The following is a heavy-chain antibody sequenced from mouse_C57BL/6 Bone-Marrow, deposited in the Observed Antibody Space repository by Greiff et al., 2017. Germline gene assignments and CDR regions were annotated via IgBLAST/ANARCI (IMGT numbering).Heavy chain of an antibody. J-gene: IGHJ4*01. D-gene: IGHD2-4*01. CDR3: ARIYYDYDATLYYYAMDY. CDR1: GYTFTDYN. Sequence: DVQLQESGPELVKPGASVKMSCKASGYTFTDYNMHWVKQSHGKSLEWIGYINPNNGGTSYNQKFKGKATLTVNKSSSTAYMELRSLTSEDSAVYYCARIYYDYDATLYYYAMDYWGQGTSVTVSS. CDR2: INPNNGGT. V-gene: IGHV1-22*01.